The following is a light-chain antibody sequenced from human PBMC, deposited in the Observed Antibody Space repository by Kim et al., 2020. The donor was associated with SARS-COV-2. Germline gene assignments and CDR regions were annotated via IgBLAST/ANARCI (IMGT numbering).Light chain of an antibody. CDR3: KAWDSSTVV. V-gene: IGLV3-1*01. CDR2: QDS. CDR1: KLGDKY. Sequence: SYELTQPPSVSVSPGQTASITCSGDKLGDKYACWYQQKPGQSPVLVIYQDSKRPSGIPERSSGSNSGNTATLTISGTQPMDEADYYCKAWDSSTVV. J-gene: IGLJ2*01.